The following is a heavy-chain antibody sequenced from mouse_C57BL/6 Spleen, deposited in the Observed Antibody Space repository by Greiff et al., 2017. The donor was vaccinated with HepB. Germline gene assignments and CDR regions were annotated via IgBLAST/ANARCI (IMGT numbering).Heavy chain of an antibody. V-gene: IGHV5-17*01. Sequence: DVMLVESGGGLVKPGGSLKLSCAASGFTFSDYGMHWVRQAPEKGLEWVAYISSGSSTIYYADTVKGRFTISRDNAKNTLFLQMTSLRSEDTAMYYCARSYRAWFAYWGQGTLVTVSA. D-gene: IGHD2-10*01. CDR1: GFTFSDYG. J-gene: IGHJ3*01. CDR2: ISSGSSTI. CDR3: ARSYRAWFAY.